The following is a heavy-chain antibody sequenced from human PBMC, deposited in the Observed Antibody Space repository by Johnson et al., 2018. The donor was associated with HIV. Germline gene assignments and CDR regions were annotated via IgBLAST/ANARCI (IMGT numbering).Heavy chain of an antibody. CDR2: ISYDGSNK. V-gene: IGHV3-30*03. CDR1: GFSFSDYN. D-gene: IGHD6-6*01. CDR3: ARDMGHRQLARDAFDI. Sequence: QVQLVESGGGVVQPGRSLRLSCAASGFSFSDYNMHWVRQAPGKGLEWVAVISYDGSNKYYADSVKGRFTISRDNSKNTLFLQMNSLRPEDTAVYYCARDMGHRQLARDAFDIWGQGTMVTVSS. J-gene: IGHJ3*02.